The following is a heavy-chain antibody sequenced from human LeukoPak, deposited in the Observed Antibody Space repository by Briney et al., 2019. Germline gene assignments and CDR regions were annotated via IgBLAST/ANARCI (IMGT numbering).Heavy chain of an antibody. V-gene: IGHV3-33*08. J-gene: IGHJ4*02. CDR2: IYYDGSNQ. CDR1: GLTVSSSY. D-gene: IGHD1-26*01. Sequence: GGSLRLSCAASGLTVSSSYMSWVRQAPGKGLEWVAVIYYDGSNQYYADSVKGRFTVSRDNAKNTLYLQMDSLRAEDTAVYYCATDRNSGKYYDYWGQGTLVTVSS. CDR3: ATDRNSGKYYDY.